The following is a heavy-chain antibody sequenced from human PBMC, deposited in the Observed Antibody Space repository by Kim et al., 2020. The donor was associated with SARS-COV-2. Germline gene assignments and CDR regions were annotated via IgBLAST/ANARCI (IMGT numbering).Heavy chain of an antibody. CDR3: ARDREYSSSAYYYYGTDV. Sequence: GGSLRLSCAASGFTFSSYSMNWVRQAPGKGLEWVSYISSSSSTIYYADSVKGRFTISRDNAKNSLYLQMNSLRDEDTAVYYCARDREYSSSAYYYYGTDVWGQGTTVTVSS. CDR2: ISSSSSTI. V-gene: IGHV3-48*02. J-gene: IGHJ6*02. CDR1: GFTFSSYS. D-gene: IGHD6-6*01.